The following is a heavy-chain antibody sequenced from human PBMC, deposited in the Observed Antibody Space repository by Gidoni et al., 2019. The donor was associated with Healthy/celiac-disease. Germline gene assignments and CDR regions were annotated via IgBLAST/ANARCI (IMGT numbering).Heavy chain of an antibody. J-gene: IGHJ4*02. CDR3: ATRDGYNYVDY. CDR1: GGSISSSSYY. V-gene: IGHV4-39*01. CDR2: IYYSGST. Sequence: QLQLQESGPGLVTPSEPLSLTCTVSGGSISSSSYYWGWIRQPPGKGLEWIGSIYYSGSTYYNPSLKSRVTISVDTSKNQFSLKLSSVTAADTAVYYCATRDGYNYVDYWGQGTLVTVSS. D-gene: IGHD5-12*01.